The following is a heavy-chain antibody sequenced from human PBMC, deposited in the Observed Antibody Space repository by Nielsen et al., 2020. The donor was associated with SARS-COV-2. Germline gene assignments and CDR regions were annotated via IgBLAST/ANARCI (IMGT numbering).Heavy chain of an antibody. V-gene: IGHV1-69*04. CDR2: IIPILGIA. Sequence: SVKVSCKASGGTFSSYAISWVRQAPGQGLEWMGRIIPILGIANYAQKFQGRVTITADKSTSTAYMELSSLRSEDTAVYYCAREGGYSLYYYYYGMDVWGQGTTVTVSS. CDR3: AREGGYSLYYYYYGMDV. J-gene: IGHJ6*02. D-gene: IGHD2-15*01. CDR1: GGTFSSYA.